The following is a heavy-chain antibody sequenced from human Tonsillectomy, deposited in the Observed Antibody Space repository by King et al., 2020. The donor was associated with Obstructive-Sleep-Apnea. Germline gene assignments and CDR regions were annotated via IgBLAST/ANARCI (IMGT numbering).Heavy chain of an antibody. CDR3: ARHAMAKGGFETGALDY. J-gene: IGHJ4*02. V-gene: IGHV5-51*01. CDR2: IYPGDSDT. Sequence: QLVQSGAEVKKPGESLKISCKGSGYSFSTYWIGWVRQMSGKGLEWMGIIYPGDSDTRYSPSFQGQVTISADRSINTAYLQWGSLKASDSAVYYCARHAMAKGGFETGALDYWGQGTLVSVSS. CDR1: GYSFSTYW. D-gene: IGHD5-24*01.